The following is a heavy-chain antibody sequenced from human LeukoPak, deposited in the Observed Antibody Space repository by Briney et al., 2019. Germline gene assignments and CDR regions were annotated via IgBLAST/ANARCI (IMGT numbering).Heavy chain of an antibody. CDR1: GFTFSSYA. Sequence: GGSLRLSCAASGFTFSSYAMSWVRQAPGKGLEWVSAISGSSGSTYYADSVKGRFTISRDNSKNTLYLQMNSLRAEDTAVYYCAKDRSRYSSGWYLVDYWGQGTLVTVSS. J-gene: IGHJ4*02. CDR2: ISGSSGST. V-gene: IGHV3-23*01. D-gene: IGHD6-19*01. CDR3: AKDRSRYSSGWYLVDY.